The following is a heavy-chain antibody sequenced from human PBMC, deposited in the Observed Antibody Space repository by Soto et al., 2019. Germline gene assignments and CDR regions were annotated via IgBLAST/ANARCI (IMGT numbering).Heavy chain of an antibody. CDR2: INPKKGNT. V-gene: IGHV1-18*01. D-gene: IGHD6-13*01. CDR1: GYTFISYG. CDR3: ARDRGDSGYSGFDP. J-gene: IGHJ5*02. Sequence: QVQLVQSGAEVKKPGASVKVSCKAPGYTFISYGISWVRQAPGQGLEWMGWINPKKGNTNYAQRPQGRVTMTTDTSTSTAYMELRSLRSDDTAVYYCARDRGDSGYSGFDPWGQGTLVTVSS.